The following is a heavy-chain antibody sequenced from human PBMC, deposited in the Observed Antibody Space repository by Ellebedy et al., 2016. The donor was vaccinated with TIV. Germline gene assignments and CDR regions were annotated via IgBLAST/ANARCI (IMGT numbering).Heavy chain of an antibody. CDR2: IRQDGSEK. Sequence: GGSLRLSCVASGFSFSNYWMSWVRQAPGKGLEWVANIRQDGSEKYYVDSVKGRFTISRDNAKNSLYLHLNSLRAEDTAMYYCATDGSYGDYLSPTHAFVIWGQGTMVTVSS. CDR3: ATDGSYGDYLSPTHAFVI. D-gene: IGHD4-17*01. J-gene: IGHJ3*02. V-gene: IGHV3-7*01. CDR1: GFSFSNYW.